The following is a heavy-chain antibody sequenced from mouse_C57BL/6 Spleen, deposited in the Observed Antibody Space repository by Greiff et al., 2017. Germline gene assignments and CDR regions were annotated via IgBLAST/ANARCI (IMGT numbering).Heavy chain of an antibody. CDR1: GYTFTSYW. CDR3: ARGVTTVVECYAMDY. Sequence: QVQLKQPGAELVKPGASVKLSCKASGYTFTSYWMHWVKQRPGRGLEWIGRIDPNSGGTKYNEKFKSKATLTVDTPSSTAYMQLSSLTSEDSAVYYCARGVTTVVECYAMDYWGQGTSVTVSS. V-gene: IGHV1-72*01. CDR2: IDPNSGGT. D-gene: IGHD1-1*01. J-gene: IGHJ4*01.